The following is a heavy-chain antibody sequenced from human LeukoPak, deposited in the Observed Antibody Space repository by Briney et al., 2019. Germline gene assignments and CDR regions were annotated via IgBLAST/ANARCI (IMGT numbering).Heavy chain of an antibody. V-gene: IGHV1-2*02. CDR2: INPDSGGT. CDR3: ARAEYSSSWYNSYFYY. D-gene: IGHD6-13*01. Sequence: ASVKDSCTASGYTFTGYHMHWVRQAPGQGLEWMGGINPDSGGTNYEQKFQGRVTMTRDTSISPAYMELSSLRSGDTAVYYWARAEYSSSWYNSYFYYWGQGNLVTVSS. J-gene: IGHJ4*02. CDR1: GYTFTGYH.